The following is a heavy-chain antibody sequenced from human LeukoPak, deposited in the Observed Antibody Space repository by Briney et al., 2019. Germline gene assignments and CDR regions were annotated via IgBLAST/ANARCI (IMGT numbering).Heavy chain of an antibody. V-gene: IGHV3-48*02. D-gene: IGHD2-2*01. CDR2: ISSSSSSI. CDR3: ARDGCIVPTYCSNTSFFDY. Sequence: TGGSLRLSCAASGFTFSSYSMNWVRQAPGKGLEWVSYISSSSSSIYYADSVKGRFTISRDNAKNSLYLQMNSLRDEDTAVYYCARDGCIVPTYCSNTSFFDYWGQGTLVTVSS. J-gene: IGHJ4*02. CDR1: GFTFSSYS.